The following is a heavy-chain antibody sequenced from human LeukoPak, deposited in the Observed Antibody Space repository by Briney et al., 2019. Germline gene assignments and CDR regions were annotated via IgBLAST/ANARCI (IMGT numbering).Heavy chain of an antibody. V-gene: IGHV3-23*01. D-gene: IGHD3-9*01. CDR2: ISGSGGTT. Sequence: GGSLRLSCAASGFTFSSYAVSWVRQPPGEGGEWVTAISGSGGTTYCPASVKGRFTFSRDNSNNTLYLQMNSLRAEDTAVYYCAKGHFEDILPGYYRSDYYYYGRDVWVQGTTVTVSS. J-gene: IGHJ6*02. CDR3: AKGHFEDILPGYYRSDYYYYGRDV. CDR1: GFTFSSYA.